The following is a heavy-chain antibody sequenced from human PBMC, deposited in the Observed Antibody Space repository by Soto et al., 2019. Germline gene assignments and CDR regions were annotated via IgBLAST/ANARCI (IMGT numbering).Heavy chain of an antibody. Sequence: QVQLQESGPGLVKPSETLSLTCTVSGVSISSDYWAWIRQSPGRGLEWIAYTSHTGTTDYSPSLKSRVPLLPDTSKNRFSLKPPSVTAADTAVYFCARGPPWMDAFDIWGQGTKVTVSP. CDR1: GVSISSDY. CDR2: TSHTGTT. CDR3: ARGPPWMDAFDI. J-gene: IGHJ3*02. V-gene: IGHV4-59*01. D-gene: IGHD1-1*01.